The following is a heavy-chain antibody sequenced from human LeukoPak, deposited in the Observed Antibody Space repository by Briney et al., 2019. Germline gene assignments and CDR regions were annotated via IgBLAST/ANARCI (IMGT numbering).Heavy chain of an antibody. CDR1: GFTFSSYL. J-gene: IGHJ4*02. Sequence: GGSLRLSCAASGFTFSSYLMHWVRQAPGKGLVWVSRINSDGSITNYADSVKGRFTISRDNAKNALYLQMDSLRVEDTAVYYCARLDSHPYWGQGTLVTVSS. D-gene: IGHD3-9*01. V-gene: IGHV3-74*01. CDR3: ARLDSHPY. CDR2: INSDGSIT.